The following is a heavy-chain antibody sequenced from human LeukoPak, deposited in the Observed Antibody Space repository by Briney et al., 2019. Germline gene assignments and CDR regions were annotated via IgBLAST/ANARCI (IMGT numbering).Heavy chain of an antibody. V-gene: IGHV4-39*01. D-gene: IGHD4-23*01. CDR3: ARYGFEYGGNSFQFDP. Sequence: SETLSLTCTVSGGSISSSSYYWGWIRQPPGKGLEWIGSIYYSGSTYYNPSLKSRVTISVDTSKNQFSLKLSSVTAADTAVYYCARYGFEYGGNSFQFDPWGQGTLATVSS. J-gene: IGHJ5*02. CDR1: GGSISSSSYY. CDR2: IYYSGST.